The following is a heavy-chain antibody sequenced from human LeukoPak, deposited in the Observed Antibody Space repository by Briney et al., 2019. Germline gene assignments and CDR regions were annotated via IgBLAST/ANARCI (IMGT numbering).Heavy chain of an antibody. D-gene: IGHD3-10*01. CDR3: ARQRLSLWFGELLKGYFDY. CDR1: GGSFSGYY. CDR2: INHSGST. Sequence: PSETLSLTCAVYGGSFSGYYWSWIRQPPGKGLEWIGEINHSGSTNYNPSLKSRVTISVDTSKNQFSLKLSSVTAADTAVYYCARQRLSLWFGELLKGYFDYWGQGTLVTVSS. J-gene: IGHJ4*02. V-gene: IGHV4-34*01.